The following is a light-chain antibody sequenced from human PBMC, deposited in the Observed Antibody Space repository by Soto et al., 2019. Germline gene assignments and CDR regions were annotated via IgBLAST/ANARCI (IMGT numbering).Light chain of an antibody. J-gene: IGKJ5*01. CDR3: QQYGFSPIS. CDR1: QTVTNDY. Sequence: EVVLTQSPGTLSLSPGESVTLSCRASQTVTNDYLAWYQQKDGQAPRLLIYDASTRATGVPDRFSGSGSGPEYTLSITRLEPEDFAVYSCQQYGFSPISFGQGTRLEIK. V-gene: IGKV3-20*01. CDR2: DAS.